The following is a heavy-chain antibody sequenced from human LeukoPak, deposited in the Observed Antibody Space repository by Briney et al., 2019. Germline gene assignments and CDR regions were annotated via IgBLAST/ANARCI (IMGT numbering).Heavy chain of an antibody. CDR2: IYYSGST. D-gene: IGHD1-1*01. V-gene: IGHV4-39*07. J-gene: IGHJ4*02. CDR3: ARRYNWNDRWD. CDR1: GGSISSTNYY. Sequence: SETLSLTCTVSGGSISSTNYYWGWIRQPPGKGLEWIGSIYYSGSTYYNPSLKSRLTISLDTSKNQFSLRLSSVPAADTDFYYCARRYNWNDRWDWGQGTLVTVSS.